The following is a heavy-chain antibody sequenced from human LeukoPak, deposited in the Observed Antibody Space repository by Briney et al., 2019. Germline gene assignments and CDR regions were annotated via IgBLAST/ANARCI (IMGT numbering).Heavy chain of an antibody. CDR2: IYTSGST. D-gene: IGHD6-19*01. CDR1: GGSISSYY. V-gene: IGHV4-4*09. Sequence: PSETLSLTCTVSGGSISSYYWSWIRQLPGKGLEWIGYIYTSGSTNYNPSLKSRVTISVDTSKNQFSLKLSSVTAADTAVYYCARGIAVAGTYVFNYYYYYMDVWGKGTTVTVSS. J-gene: IGHJ6*03. CDR3: ARGIAVAGTYVFNYYYYYMDV.